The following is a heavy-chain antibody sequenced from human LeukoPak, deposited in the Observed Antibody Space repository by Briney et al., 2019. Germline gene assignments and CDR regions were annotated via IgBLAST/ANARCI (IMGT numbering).Heavy chain of an antibody. CDR2: IYYSGST. J-gene: IGHJ3*02. Sequence: PSETLSLTCTVSGGSISSSSYYWGWIRQPPGKGLEWIGSIYYSGSTYYNPSLKSRVTISVDTSKNQFSLKLSSVTVADTAVYYCARMIARGAFDIWGQGTMVTVSS. V-gene: IGHV4-39*01. CDR3: ARMIARGAFDI. D-gene: IGHD3-22*01. CDR1: GGSISSSSYY.